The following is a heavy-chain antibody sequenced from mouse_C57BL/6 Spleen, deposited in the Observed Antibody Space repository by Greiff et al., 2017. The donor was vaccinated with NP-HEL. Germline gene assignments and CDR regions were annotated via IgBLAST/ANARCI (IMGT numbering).Heavy chain of an antibody. D-gene: IGHD4-1*01. CDR1: GYTFTSYW. J-gene: IGHJ4*01. CDR3: ATNWAYAMDY. Sequence: QVQLQQSGAELVKPGASVKMSCKASGYTFTSYWITWVRQRPGQGLEWIGDIYPGSGSTNYNEKFKSKATLTVDTSSSTAYMQLSSLTSEDSAVYYCATNWAYAMDYWGQGTSVTVSS. V-gene: IGHV1-55*01. CDR2: IYPGSGST.